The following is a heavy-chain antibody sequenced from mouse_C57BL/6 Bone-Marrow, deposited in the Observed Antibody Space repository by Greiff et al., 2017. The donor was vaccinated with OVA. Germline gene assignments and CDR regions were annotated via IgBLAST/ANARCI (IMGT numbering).Heavy chain of an antibody. CDR2: ISSGGDYI. D-gene: IGHD2-1*01. CDR1: GFTFSSYA. J-gene: IGHJ4*01. CDR3: TRLLDAMDY. V-gene: IGHV5-9-1*02. Sequence: EVMLVESGAGLVKPGGSLKLSCAASGFTFSSYAMSWVRQTPEKRLEWVAYISSGGDYIYYADTVKGRFTISRDNARNILYLQMSSLKSEDTAMYYCTRLLDAMDYWGQGTSVTVSS.